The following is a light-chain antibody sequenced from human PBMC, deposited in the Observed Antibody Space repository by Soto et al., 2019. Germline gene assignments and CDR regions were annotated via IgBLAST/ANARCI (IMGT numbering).Light chain of an antibody. J-gene: IGLJ1*01. Sequence: QSALTQPASVSGSPGQSITISCTGTSSDVGRYNYVSWYQQFPGKAPKLIIYGVSNRPSGVSNRFSGSKSGNTASLTISGLQAEHEADYYCHSYAGIGYVFGTGTKVNV. CDR3: HSYAGIGYV. CDR2: GVS. V-gene: IGLV2-14*03. CDR1: SSDVGRYNY.